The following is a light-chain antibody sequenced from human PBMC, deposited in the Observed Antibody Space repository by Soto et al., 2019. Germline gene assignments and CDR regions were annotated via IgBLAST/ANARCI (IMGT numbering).Light chain of an antibody. CDR1: QDIRNF. CDR3: QQYNSYPMT. J-gene: IGKJ5*01. Sequence: DIQMTQSPSSVSAFVGERVTINCRASQDIRNFLAWFQQKPGKAPKFLIYDATNLQSGVPSRFSGSGFGTEFTLTINSLQPEDFATYSCQQYNSYPMTFGQGTRLEIK. V-gene: IGKV1-16*01. CDR2: DAT.